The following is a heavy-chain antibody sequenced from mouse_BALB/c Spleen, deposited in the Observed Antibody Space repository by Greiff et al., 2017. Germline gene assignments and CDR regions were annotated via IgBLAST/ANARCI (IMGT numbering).Heavy chain of an antibody. D-gene: IGHD1-1*01. V-gene: IGHV2-6-4*01. CDR1: GFSLSRYS. J-gene: IGHJ4*01. Sequence: VMLVESGPGLVAPSQSLSITCTVSGFSLSRYSVHWVRQPPGKGLEWLGVIWSGGSTDYNAAFISRLSISKDNSKSQVFFKMNSLQANDTAIYYCARNMNYGYAMDYWGQGTSVTVSS. CDR2: IWSGGST. CDR3: ARNMNYGYAMDY.